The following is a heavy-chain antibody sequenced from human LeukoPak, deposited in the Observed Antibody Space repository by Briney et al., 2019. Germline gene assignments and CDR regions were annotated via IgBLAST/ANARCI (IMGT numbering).Heavy chain of an antibody. CDR3: AREPIYGSGSYYRAFDI. CDR1: GGSISSYY. CDR2: IFYSGST. Sequence: SETLSLTCTVSGGSISSYYWSWIRQSPGKGLECIGYIFYSGSTNYNPSLKSRVTISVDTSKNQFSLKLSSVTAADTAVYYCAREPIYGSGSYYRAFDIWGQGTMVTVSS. V-gene: IGHV4-59*01. D-gene: IGHD3-10*01. J-gene: IGHJ3*02.